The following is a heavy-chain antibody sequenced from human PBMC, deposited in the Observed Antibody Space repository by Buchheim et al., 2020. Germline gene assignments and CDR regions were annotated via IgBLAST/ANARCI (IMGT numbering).Heavy chain of an antibody. D-gene: IGHD6-13*01. CDR1: GFTFSSYA. CDR3: AKIPREQQLFLLDY. CDR2: TSGSGGST. J-gene: IGHJ4*02. V-gene: IGHV3-23*01. Sequence: EVQLLESGGDLVQPGGSLRLSCAASGFTFSSYAMSWVRQAPGTGLEWVASTSGSGGSTYYADSVKGRFTISRDNSKNTLYLQMNSLRAEDTAVYYFAKIPREQQLFLLDYWGQGTL.